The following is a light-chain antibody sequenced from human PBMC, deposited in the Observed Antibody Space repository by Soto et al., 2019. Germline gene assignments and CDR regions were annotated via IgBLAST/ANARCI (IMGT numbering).Light chain of an antibody. Sequence: QAVLTQPPSASGTPGQTVTISCSGGWYNIGKNLGYWYQQLPGTAPKLLIYMTNQRPSGVPDRFSGSKSGSSASLAVSGLRSEDEAVYHCAAWDDSLRAWVFGGGTKVTVL. CDR2: MTN. V-gene: IGLV1-47*01. J-gene: IGLJ3*02. CDR1: WYNIGKNL. CDR3: AAWDDSLRAWV.